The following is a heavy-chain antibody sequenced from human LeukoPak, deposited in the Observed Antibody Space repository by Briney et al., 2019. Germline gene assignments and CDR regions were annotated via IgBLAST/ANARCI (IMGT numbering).Heavy chain of an antibody. CDR2: IRYDGSNK. Sequence: QPGGSLRLSCAASGFTFSSYGMHWVRQAPGKGLEWVAFIRYDGSNKYYADSVKGRFTISRDNSKNTLYLQMNSLRAEDTAVYYCAKGVDYYGSGAPVYWGQGTLVTVSS. CDR3: AKGVDYYGSGAPVY. D-gene: IGHD3-10*01. CDR1: GFTFSSYG. V-gene: IGHV3-30*02. J-gene: IGHJ4*02.